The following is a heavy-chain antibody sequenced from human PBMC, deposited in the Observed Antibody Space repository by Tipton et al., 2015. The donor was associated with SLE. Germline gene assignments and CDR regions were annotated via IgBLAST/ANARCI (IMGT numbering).Heavy chain of an antibody. CDR3: AKDLLWFN. CDR1: GFTFSSYA. V-gene: IGHV3-23*04. CDR2: ISGSGGST. J-gene: IGHJ3*01. D-gene: IGHD3-10*01. Sequence: QLVQSGAEVKKPGASVKVSCAASGFTFSSYAMSWVRQAPGKGLEWVSAISGSGGSTYYADSVKGRFTISRDNSKNTLYLQMNSLRAEDTAVYYCAKDLLWFNWGQGTMVTVSS.